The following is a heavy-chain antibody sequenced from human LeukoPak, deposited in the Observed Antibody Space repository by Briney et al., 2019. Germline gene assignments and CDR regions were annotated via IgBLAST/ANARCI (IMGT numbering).Heavy chain of an antibody. D-gene: IGHD3-9*01. V-gene: IGHV1-18*01. CDR3: VRGRGTVLRYFDWLNWFDP. CDR1: GYTFTSYG. J-gene: IGHJ5*02. CDR2: ISAYNGNT. Sequence: GASVKVSCKASGYTFTSYGISWARQAPGQGLEWMGWISAYNGNTNYAQKLQGRVTMTTDTSTSTAYMELRSLRSDDTAVYYCVRGRGTVLRYFDWLNWFDPWGQGTLVTVSS.